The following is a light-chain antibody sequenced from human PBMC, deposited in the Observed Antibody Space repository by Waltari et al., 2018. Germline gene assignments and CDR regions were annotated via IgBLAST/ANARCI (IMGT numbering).Light chain of an antibody. CDR3: SSYTSSSTV. Sequence: QSALTQPASVSGSPGQSITISCTGTRSAVGGYNYVSWYQQHPGKAPKFMIYDVSKRPSGVSNRFSGSKSGNTASLTISGLQAEDEADYYCSSYTSSSTVFGGGTKLTVL. J-gene: IGLJ3*02. V-gene: IGLV2-14*01. CDR2: DVS. CDR1: RSAVGGYNY.